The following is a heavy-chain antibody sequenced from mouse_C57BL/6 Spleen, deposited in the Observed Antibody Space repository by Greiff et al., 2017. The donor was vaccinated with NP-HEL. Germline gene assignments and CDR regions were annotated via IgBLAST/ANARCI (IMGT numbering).Heavy chain of an antibody. Sequence: QVQLQQPGAELVKPGASVKLSCKASGYTFTSYWMHWVKQRPGQGLEWIGMIHPNSGSTNYNEKFKSKATLTVDKSSSTAYMQLSSLTSEDSAVEYWTGASGTPFDYWGQGTTLTVSS. V-gene: IGHV1-64*01. J-gene: IGHJ2*01. CDR1: GYTFTSYW. CDR2: IHPNSGST. D-gene: IGHD4-1*01. CDR3: TGASGTPFDY.